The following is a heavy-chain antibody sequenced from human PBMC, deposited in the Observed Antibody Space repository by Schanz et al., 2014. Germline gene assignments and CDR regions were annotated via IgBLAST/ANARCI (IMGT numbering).Heavy chain of an antibody. Sequence: EVQLVESGGGVVQPGRSLRLSCAASGFTFSSYGMHWVRQVPGKGLEWVANIKQDGSERYYVDSVKGRFTISRDNAKNSLYLQMNSLRAEDTAVYYCERFQSPHQPFDYWGQGTLVTVSS. CDR2: IKQDGSER. D-gene: IGHD2-2*01. CDR3: ERFQSPHQPFDY. CDR1: GFTFSSYG. J-gene: IGHJ4*02. V-gene: IGHV3-7*01.